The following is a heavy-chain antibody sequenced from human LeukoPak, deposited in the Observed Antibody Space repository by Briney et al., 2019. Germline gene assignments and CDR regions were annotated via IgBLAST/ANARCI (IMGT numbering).Heavy chain of an antibody. J-gene: IGHJ5*02. CDR2: IAPMFGTT. D-gene: IGHD1-1*01. CDR1: GGTFSSYT. CDR3: AVTTGTTSAPWFDP. V-gene: IGHV1-69*13. Sequence: ASVKVSCKASGGTFSSYTISWVRQAPGQGLEWMGGIAPMFGTTNYAQKFQGRVTITADESTSTAYMELSSLRSEDTAVYYCAVTTGTTSAPWFDPWGQGTLVTVSS.